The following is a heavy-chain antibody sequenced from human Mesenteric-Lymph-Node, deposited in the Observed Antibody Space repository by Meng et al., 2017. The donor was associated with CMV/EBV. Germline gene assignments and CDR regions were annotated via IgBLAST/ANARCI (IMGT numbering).Heavy chain of an antibody. V-gene: IGHV1-8*01. D-gene: IGHD3-22*01. CDR2: MNPNRGNT. CDR1: FSRSD. CDR3: ARGGSYYDSSGSILEYFQH. J-gene: IGHJ1*01. Sequence: FSRSDDIWMRQGTRQGLGWMRWMNPNRGNTRYTPKFQDRVPMTRNTSMSTAYMELSSLRTEDTAVYCCARGGSYYDSSGSILEYFQHWGQGTLVTVSS.